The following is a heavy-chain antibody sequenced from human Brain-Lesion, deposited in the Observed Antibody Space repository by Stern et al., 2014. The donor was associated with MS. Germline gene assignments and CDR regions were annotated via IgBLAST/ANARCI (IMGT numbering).Heavy chain of an antibody. CDR1: GGSISSGSDY. V-gene: IGHV4-61*02. D-gene: IGHD5-18*01. J-gene: IGHJ4*02. CDR2: IHPSGSA. Sequence: QLQLQESGPGLVKPSQTLSLTCTVSGGSISSGSDYWSWIRQPVGKGLEWIGRIHPSGSAFYTPSLKSRVTISTDTSMNQFSLELTSATAADTAIYYCASGYRIFDYWGQGILVTVSS. CDR3: ASGYRIFDY.